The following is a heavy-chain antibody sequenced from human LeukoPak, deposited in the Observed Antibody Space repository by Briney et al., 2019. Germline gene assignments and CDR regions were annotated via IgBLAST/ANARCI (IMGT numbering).Heavy chain of an antibody. D-gene: IGHD3-10*01. J-gene: IGHJ4*02. V-gene: IGHV4-34*01. CDR1: GGSFSGYY. Sequence: PSETLSLTCAVYGGSFSGYYWNWIRQPPGKGLEWIGEINHSGSTNYNPSLKSRVTISVDTSKNQFSLKLSSVTAADTAVYYCARKITMVRGVRGGRSSSIDYWGQGTLVTVSS. CDR2: INHSGST. CDR3: ARKITMVRGVRGGRSSSIDY.